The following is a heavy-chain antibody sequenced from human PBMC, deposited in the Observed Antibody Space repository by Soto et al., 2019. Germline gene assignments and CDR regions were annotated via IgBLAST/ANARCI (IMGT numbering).Heavy chain of an antibody. V-gene: IGHV4-59*01. J-gene: IGHJ5*02. CDR3: ARAITMVRGVIGWFDP. CDR1: GGSISSYY. D-gene: IGHD3-10*01. CDR2: IYYSGST. Sequence: PSETLSLTCTVSGGSISSYYWSWIRQPPGKGLEWIGYIYYSGSTNYNPSLKSRVTISVDTSKNQFSLKLSSVTAADTAVYYCARAITMVRGVIGWFDPWGQGTLVTVSS.